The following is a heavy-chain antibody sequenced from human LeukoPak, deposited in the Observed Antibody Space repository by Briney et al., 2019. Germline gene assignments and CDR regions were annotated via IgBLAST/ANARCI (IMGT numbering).Heavy chain of an antibody. V-gene: IGHV4-34*01. CDR3: VSAKFLVRGVSWFDP. J-gene: IGHJ5*02. CDR2: INHSGST. Sequence: SETLSLTCTVSGASISGYLWTWIRQPPGKGLEWIGEINHSGSTNYNPSLKSRVTISVDTSKNQFSLKLTSVTAADTAVYYCVSAKFLVRGVSWFDPWGQGTLVTVSS. CDR1: GASISGYL. D-gene: IGHD3-10*01.